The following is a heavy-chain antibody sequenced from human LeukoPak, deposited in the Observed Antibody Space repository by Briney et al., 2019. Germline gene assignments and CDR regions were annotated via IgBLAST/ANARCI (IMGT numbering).Heavy chain of an antibody. CDR2: ISDAKHYT. Sequence: AGSLRLSCAASGFTFIKSGMAWVRQAPGKGLEWVSSISDAKHYTFYVDSVRGRFTISRDDAKSTLYLQMNSLRAEDTAVYYCAKEKRGSDWGSYFDLWGQGSLVTVSS. D-gene: IGHD6-19*01. J-gene: IGHJ4*02. V-gene: IGHV3-23*01. CDR1: GFTFIKSG. CDR3: AKEKRGSDWGSYFDL.